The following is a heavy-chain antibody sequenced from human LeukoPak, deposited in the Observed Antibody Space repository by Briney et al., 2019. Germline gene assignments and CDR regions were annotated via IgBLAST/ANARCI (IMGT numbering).Heavy chain of an antibody. CDR2: ISVYNGNT. Sequence: ASVKVSCKASGYTFTTYGISWGRQAPGQGLEWLGRISVYNGNTNYAQKLQGRGTMTTDTSTSTAYMELRSLRSDDTAVYYCARMILLLGDVLTVPPRGFDYWGQGTPVTVSS. CDR1: GYTFTTYG. J-gene: IGHJ4*02. D-gene: IGHD3-9*01. V-gene: IGHV1-18*01. CDR3: ARMILLLGDVLTVPPRGFDY.